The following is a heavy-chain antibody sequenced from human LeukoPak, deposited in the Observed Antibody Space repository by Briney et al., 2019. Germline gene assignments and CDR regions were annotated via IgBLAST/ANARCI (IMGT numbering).Heavy chain of an antibody. CDR2: IYSTGST. Sequence: PSDTLSLPRIVSGGPIHRYYWSWLRQPPGKGLEWVGYIYSTGSTTYVPSLKSRVTISLDTSTNQLSLRLSSVTAADTAVYFCARGLVSDFWSGYYPQHYYYYIDVWGKGTTVTVSS. J-gene: IGHJ6*03. V-gene: IGHV4-4*09. D-gene: IGHD3-3*01. CDR1: GGPIHRYY. CDR3: ARGLVSDFWSGYYPQHYYYYIDV.